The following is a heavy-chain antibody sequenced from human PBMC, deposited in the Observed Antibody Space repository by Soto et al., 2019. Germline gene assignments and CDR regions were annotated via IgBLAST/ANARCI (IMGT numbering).Heavy chain of an antibody. J-gene: IGHJ4*02. D-gene: IGHD3-10*01. Sequence: SVKVSCKASGGTFSSYAISWVRQAPGQGLEWMGGTIPIFGTANYAQKFQGRVTITADESTSTAYMELSSLRSEDTAVYYCASTYYYGSGSYYSFFDYWGQGTLVTVSS. CDR1: GGTFSSYA. CDR2: TIPIFGTA. V-gene: IGHV1-69*13. CDR3: ASTYYYGSGSYYSFFDY.